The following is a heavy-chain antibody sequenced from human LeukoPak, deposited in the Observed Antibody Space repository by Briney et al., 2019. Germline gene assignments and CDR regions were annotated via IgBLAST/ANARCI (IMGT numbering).Heavy chain of an antibody. D-gene: IGHD5-24*01. J-gene: IGHJ4*02. Sequence: PGGSPRLSCVASGFTFSSYAMNWVRQAPGKGLEWVSGISGSGVSTYYADSVKGRFTISRDNSKNTLYLQMNSLRAEDTAVYYCAKRGDGYNTYYFDYWGQGTLVTVSS. CDR1: GFTFSSYA. V-gene: IGHV3-23*01. CDR2: ISGSGVST. CDR3: AKRGDGYNTYYFDY.